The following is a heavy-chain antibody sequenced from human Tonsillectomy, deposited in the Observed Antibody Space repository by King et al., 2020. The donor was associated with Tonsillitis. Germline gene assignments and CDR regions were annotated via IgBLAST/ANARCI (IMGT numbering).Heavy chain of an antibody. CDR2: ISGSGSST. V-gene: IGHV3-23*04. J-gene: IGHJ4*02. CDR1: GFTFSSYA. D-gene: IGHD6-13*01. CDR3: AKDTTRTRIAAATDH. Sequence: VQLVESGGGLVQPGGSLRLSCAASGFTFSSYAMSWVRQAPGKGLEWVSAISGSGSSTYYTDSVKGRFTISRENPKNTLYLQMNSLRAEDTAIYYCAKDTTRTRIAAATDHWGQGTLVTVSS.